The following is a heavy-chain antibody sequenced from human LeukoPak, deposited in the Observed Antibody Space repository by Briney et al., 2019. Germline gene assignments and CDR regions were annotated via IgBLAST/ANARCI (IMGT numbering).Heavy chain of an antibody. J-gene: IGHJ4*02. CDR1: GHTLNDLY. D-gene: IGHD1-26*01. Sequence: ASVKVSCKVSGHTLNDLYLHWVRQAPGKGLEWMGGLDPEAGEMIYSQKFQGRVTMTEDTSTDIAYMELSSLRSEDTAVYYCATGRAWWDLLNYWGQGTLVTVSS. CDR2: LDPEAGEM. CDR3: ATGRAWWDLLNY. V-gene: IGHV1-24*01.